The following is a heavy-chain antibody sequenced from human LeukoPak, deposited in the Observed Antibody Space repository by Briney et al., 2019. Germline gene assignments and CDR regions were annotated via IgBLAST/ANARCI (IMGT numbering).Heavy chain of an antibody. J-gene: IGHJ3*02. D-gene: IGHD2-2*01. CDR3: ARGDCSSTSCYLENAFDI. V-gene: IGHV1-69*05. CDR1: EGTFSSYA. CDR2: IIPIFGTA. Sequence: SVKVSCKASEGTFSSYAISWVRQAPGQGLEWMGGIIPIFGTANYAQKFQGRVTITTDESTSTAYMELSSLRSEDTAVYYCARGDCSSTSCYLENAFDIWGQGTMVTVSS.